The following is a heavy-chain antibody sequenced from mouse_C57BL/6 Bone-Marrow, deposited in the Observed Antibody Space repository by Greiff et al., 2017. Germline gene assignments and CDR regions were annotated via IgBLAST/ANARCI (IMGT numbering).Heavy chain of an antibody. J-gene: IGHJ4*01. Sequence: VHVKQSGAELVRPGASVKLSCTASGFNIKDDYMHWVKQRPEQGLEWIGWIDPENGDTEYASKFQGKAPITADTSSNTAYLQLSSLTSEDTAVCYCTTRYPSLYAMDYWGQGTSVTVSS. CDR3: TTRYPSLYAMDY. CDR2: IDPENGDT. CDR1: GFNIKDDY. D-gene: IGHD1-1*01. V-gene: IGHV14-4*01.